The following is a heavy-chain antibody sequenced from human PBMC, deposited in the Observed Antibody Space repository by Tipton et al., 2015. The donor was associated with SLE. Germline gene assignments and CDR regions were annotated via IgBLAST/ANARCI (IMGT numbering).Heavy chain of an antibody. CDR3: ARSPTLSRFDY. CDR1: GGSISSSSYH. J-gene: IGHJ4*02. V-gene: IGHV4-39*07. Sequence: TLSLTCTVSGGSISSSSYHWAWIRQPPGKGLEWIGSIYYSGRSYYSPSLKSRVTMSVDTSKNQFSLKLSSVTAADTAVYYCARSPTLSRFDYWGQGTLVTVSS. CDR2: IYYSGRS.